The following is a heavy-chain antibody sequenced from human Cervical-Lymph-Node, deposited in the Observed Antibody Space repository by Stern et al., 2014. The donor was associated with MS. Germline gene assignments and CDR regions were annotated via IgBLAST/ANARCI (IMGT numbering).Heavy chain of an antibody. Sequence: EVQLVESGAEVKKSGESLKISCQGSGYYFSSNWIAWVRQMPGKGLEWMGIIYPSDSDTRYSPSFQGRVSISADSSAAYLQWSSLEASDTAIYYCARYTTYGLPFDYWGQGTRVAVSS. CDR1: GYYFSSNW. D-gene: IGHD3-10*01. CDR2: IYPSDSDT. CDR3: ARYTTYGLPFDY. J-gene: IGHJ4*02. V-gene: IGHV5-51*01.